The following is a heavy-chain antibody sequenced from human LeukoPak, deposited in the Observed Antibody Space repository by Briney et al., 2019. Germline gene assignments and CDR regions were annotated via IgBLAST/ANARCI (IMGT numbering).Heavy chain of an antibody. CDR2: IYTSGST. Sequence: SETLSLTCTVSGGSISSYYWSGIRQPAGKGLEWIGRIYTSGSTNYNPSLKSRVTMSVDTSKNQFSLKLSSVTAADTAVYYCASNYYDKGYMDVWGKGTTVTVSS. CDR3: ASNYYDKGYMDV. D-gene: IGHD3-22*01. V-gene: IGHV4-4*07. CDR1: GGSISSYY. J-gene: IGHJ6*03.